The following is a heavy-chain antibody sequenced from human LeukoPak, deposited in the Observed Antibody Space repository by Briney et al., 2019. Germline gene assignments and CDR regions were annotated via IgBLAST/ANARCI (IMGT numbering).Heavy chain of an antibody. Sequence: SETLSLTCTVSGGSINNYYWNWIRQPPGKGLEWIGYITGSIYFSGSTKYDPSLESRVTISVDTSNNQFSLKLSSVTAADTAVYYCARQGYCSGGSCYKFFDYWGQGTLVTVSS. J-gene: IGHJ4*02. CDR2: ITGSIYFSGST. V-gene: IGHV4-59*08. D-gene: IGHD2-15*01. CDR1: GGSINNYY. CDR3: ARQGYCSGGSCYKFFDY.